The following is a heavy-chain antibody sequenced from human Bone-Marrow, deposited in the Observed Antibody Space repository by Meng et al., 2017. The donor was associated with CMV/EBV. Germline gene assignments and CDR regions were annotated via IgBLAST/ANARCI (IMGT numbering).Heavy chain of an antibody. V-gene: IGHV4-34*01. Sequence: GSLRLSCAVYGGSFSGYYWSWIRQPPGKGLEWIGEINHSQSTNYNPSLKRRVTISVDTSKNRFSLKLSSVTAADTAVYYCARGFIAVAGVYGMDVWGQGTTVTVSS. CDR2: INHSQST. J-gene: IGHJ6*02. D-gene: IGHD6-13*01. CDR3: ARGFIAVAGVYGMDV. CDR1: GGSFSGYY.